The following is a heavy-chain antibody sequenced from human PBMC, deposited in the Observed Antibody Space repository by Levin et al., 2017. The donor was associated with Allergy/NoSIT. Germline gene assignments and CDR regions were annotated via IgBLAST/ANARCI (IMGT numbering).Heavy chain of an antibody. CDR2: IYYSGST. J-gene: IGHJ6*02. CDR3: ARGAPLTYYDFWSGYYDSYYDYGMDV. D-gene: IGHD3-3*01. Sequence: PSETLSLTCTVSGGSISSYYWSWIRQPPGKGLEWIGYIYYSGSTNYNPSLKSRVTISVDTSKNQFSLKLSSVTAADTAVYYCARGAPLTYYDFWSGYYDSYYDYGMDVWGQGTTVTVSS. CDR1: GGSISSYY. V-gene: IGHV4-59*01.